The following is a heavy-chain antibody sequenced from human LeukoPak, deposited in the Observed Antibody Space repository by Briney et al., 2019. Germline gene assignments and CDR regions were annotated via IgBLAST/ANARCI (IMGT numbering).Heavy chain of an antibody. CDR1: GYTFTSYD. CDR2: MNPNSGNT. D-gene: IGHD3-10*01. V-gene: IGHV1-8*01. Sequence: GASVKVSCKASGYTFTSYDINWVRQATAQGLEWMGWMNPNSGNTGYAQKFQGRVTMTRNTSISTAYMELSSLRSEDTAVYYCARDRYYGSGDNWFDPWGQGTLVTVSS. J-gene: IGHJ5*02. CDR3: ARDRYYGSGDNWFDP.